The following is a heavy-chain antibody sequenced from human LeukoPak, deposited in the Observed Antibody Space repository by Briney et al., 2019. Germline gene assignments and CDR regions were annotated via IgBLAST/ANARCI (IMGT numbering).Heavy chain of an antibody. V-gene: IGHV3-21*01. CDR1: GFTFSSYS. J-gene: IGHJ4*02. CDR3: ARLYSGVDY. D-gene: IGHD5-12*01. CDR2: ISSSSSYI. Sequence: PGGSLRLSCAASGFTFSSYSMNWVRQAPGQGLEWISSISSSSSYIYYAHKVKGRFTITRDTAKNSLYLQMNSLRAEDTAVYYCARLYSGVDYWGQGTLVTVSS.